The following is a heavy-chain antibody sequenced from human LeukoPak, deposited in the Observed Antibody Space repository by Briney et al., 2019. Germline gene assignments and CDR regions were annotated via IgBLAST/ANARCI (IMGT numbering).Heavy chain of an antibody. D-gene: IGHD2-15*01. J-gene: IGHJ5*02. Sequence: TSETLSLTCTVSGGSISRYYWSWIRPRPGQGLEWIGYIYYSGSTNYNPSLKSRVTISVDTSKNQFSLKLSSVTAADTAVYYCARVRIAWFDPWGQGTLVTVSS. V-gene: IGHV4-59*01. CDR1: GGSISRYY. CDR3: ARVRIAWFDP. CDR2: IYYSGST.